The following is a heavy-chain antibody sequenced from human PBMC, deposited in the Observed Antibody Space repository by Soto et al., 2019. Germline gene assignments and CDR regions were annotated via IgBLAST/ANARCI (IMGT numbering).Heavy chain of an antibody. V-gene: IGHV3-7*05. J-gene: IGHJ4*02. D-gene: IGHD5-18*01. Sequence: EVQLAESGGALVQPGGSLRLSCAASGFTFNTYWMTWVRQAPGKGLEWVANIDEDGGVQRYADSVKGRFTIARDNAENSLYLQLTSLRAEDTAVYYCARSFGYAYETSGGQGTLVTVSS. CDR1: GFTFNTYW. CDR3: ARSFGYAYETS. CDR2: IDEDGGVQ.